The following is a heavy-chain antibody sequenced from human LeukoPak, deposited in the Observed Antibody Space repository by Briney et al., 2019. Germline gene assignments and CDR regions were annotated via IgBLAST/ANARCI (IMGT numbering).Heavy chain of an antibody. V-gene: IGHV3-53*01. CDR1: GLTVIAIY. D-gene: IGHD5-18*01. CDR2: VYSGGTT. J-gene: IGHJ4*02. CDR3: ASGYNFGLDY. Sequence: PGGSLSLSWKGSGLTVIAIYLTWFRQAPGKGLEWVSIVYSGGTTYYADSVKGRFTISRDNSRNMLYLQMNSLRAEDTAVYYCASGYNFGLDYWGQGTLLTVS.